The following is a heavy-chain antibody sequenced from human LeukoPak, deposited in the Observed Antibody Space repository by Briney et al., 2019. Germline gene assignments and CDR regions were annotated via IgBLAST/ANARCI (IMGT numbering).Heavy chain of an antibody. Sequence: SETLPLTCTVSGDYMSHFYWSWIRQPPGKGLEWIGYIYYSGSTNYNPSLKSRVTISVDTSKNQFSLKLSSVTAADTAVYYCARVVGATTGFDYWGQGTLVTVSS. CDR3: ARVVGATTGFDY. V-gene: IGHV4-59*01. CDR2: IYYSGST. CDR1: GDYMSHFY. D-gene: IGHD1-26*01. J-gene: IGHJ4*02.